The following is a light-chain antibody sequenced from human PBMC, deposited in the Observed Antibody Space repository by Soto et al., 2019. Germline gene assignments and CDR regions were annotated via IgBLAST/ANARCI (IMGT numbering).Light chain of an antibody. CDR2: AAS. CDR3: QQSDSAPYT. V-gene: IGKV1-39*01. J-gene: IGKJ2*01. CDR1: QSIGNY. Sequence: DIQMTQSPSSLSASVGDRVTITCRASQSIGNYLNWYQQKPGKVPKLLIYAASSLQSGVPSRIGGSGSGTDFTLTISSLQPEDFATYYCQQSDSAPYTFGQGTKLEIK.